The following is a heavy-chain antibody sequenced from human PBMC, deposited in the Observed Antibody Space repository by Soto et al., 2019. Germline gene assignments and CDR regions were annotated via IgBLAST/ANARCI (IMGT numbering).Heavy chain of an antibody. CDR3: ARSGEGALFYYAMDV. J-gene: IGHJ6*02. CDR2: IGSRSDVI. CDR1: GFSFSSYR. Sequence: VPLVESGGGLVQPGGSLRLSCAASGFSFSSYRMNWVRQAPGKGLEWISYIGSRSDVIYYADSLQGRFIVARDNARNSLNLQMNRLRDEDTAVYFCARSGEGALFYYAMDVWGQGTTVTVSS. D-gene: IGHD3-10*01. V-gene: IGHV3-48*02.